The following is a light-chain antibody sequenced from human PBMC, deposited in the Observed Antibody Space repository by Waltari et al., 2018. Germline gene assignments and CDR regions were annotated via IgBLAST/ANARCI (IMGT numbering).Light chain of an antibody. CDR2: AAS. V-gene: IGKV1-39*01. CDR1: QSISSY. CDR3: QQSYSTLYT. J-gene: IGKJ2*01. Sequence: TQSTSSLSASVGDRVTITCRASQSISSYLNWYQQKPGKAPKLLIYAASSLQSGVPSRFSGSGSGTDFTLTISSLQPEDFATYYCQQSYSTLYTFGQGTKLEI.